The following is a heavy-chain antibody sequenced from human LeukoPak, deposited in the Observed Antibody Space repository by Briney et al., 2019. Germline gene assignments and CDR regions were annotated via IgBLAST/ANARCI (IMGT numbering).Heavy chain of an antibody. Sequence: GASVKVSCKASGYTFTGYYMHWVRQAPGQGLEWMGWINPNSGGTNYAQKFQGRVTMTRDTSISTAYMELSRLRSDDTAVYYCARDTGEWELPGYDYWGQGTLVTVSS. CDR3: ARDTGEWELPGYDY. J-gene: IGHJ4*02. D-gene: IGHD1-26*01. CDR1: GYTFTGYY. CDR2: INPNSGGT. V-gene: IGHV1-2*02.